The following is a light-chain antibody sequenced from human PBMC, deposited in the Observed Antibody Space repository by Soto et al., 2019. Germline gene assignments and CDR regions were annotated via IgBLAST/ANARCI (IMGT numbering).Light chain of an antibody. Sequence: QSVLTQPPSVSGAPGQWVTISCTGSSSNIGAGYDVHWYQQLPGTAPKLLIYGNSNRPSGVPDRFSGSKSGTSASLAITGLQAEDEADYNCQSYDGSLSGWVLGGGTKVTVL. V-gene: IGLV1-40*01. J-gene: IGLJ3*02. CDR1: SSNIGAGYD. CDR2: GNS. CDR3: QSYDGSLSGWV.